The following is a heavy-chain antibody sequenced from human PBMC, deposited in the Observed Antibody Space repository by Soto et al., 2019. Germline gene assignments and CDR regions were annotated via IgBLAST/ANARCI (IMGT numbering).Heavy chain of an antibody. CDR2: INQSGTT. D-gene: IGHD3-9*01. CDR3: ARPFSNTGYFY. V-gene: IGHV4-34*01. J-gene: IGHJ4*02. CDR1: GGSISNYY. Sequence: PSETLSLTCAVYGGSISNYYWSWIRQPPGKGLEWIGEINQSGTTNYNPSLKSRVTMSVDSSKNQFSLKLSSVTAADTAVYYCARPFSNTGYFYWGQGTLVTVSS.